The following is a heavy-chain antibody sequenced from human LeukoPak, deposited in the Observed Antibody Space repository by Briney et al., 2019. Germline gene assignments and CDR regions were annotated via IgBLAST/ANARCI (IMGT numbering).Heavy chain of an antibody. CDR1: GYSFTNYW. D-gene: IGHD2-2*02. CDR2: IYPDDSDT. Sequence: GESLKISCKGSGYSFTNYWIGWVRQMPGKGLEWMGIIYPDDSDTRYSPSFQGQVTISADKSIDTAYLQWSSLKVSDTALYYCARLKTSYCSSTSCYNFDYWGQGTLVTVSS. J-gene: IGHJ4*02. V-gene: IGHV5-51*01. CDR3: ARLKTSYCSSTSCYNFDY.